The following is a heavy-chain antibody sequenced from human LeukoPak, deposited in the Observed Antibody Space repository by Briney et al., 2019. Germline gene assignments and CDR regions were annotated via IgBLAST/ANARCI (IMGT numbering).Heavy chain of an antibody. CDR1: GFTFSSYG. Sequence: GRSLRLSCAASGFTFSSYGMHWVRQAPGKGLEWVAVISYDGSNKYYADSVKGRFTISRDNSKNTLYLQMNSLRAEDTAVYYCAKGFEAGYYDSGLDYWGQGTLVTVSS. CDR2: ISYDGSNK. CDR3: AKGFEAGYYDSGLDY. D-gene: IGHD3-22*01. J-gene: IGHJ4*02. V-gene: IGHV3-30*18.